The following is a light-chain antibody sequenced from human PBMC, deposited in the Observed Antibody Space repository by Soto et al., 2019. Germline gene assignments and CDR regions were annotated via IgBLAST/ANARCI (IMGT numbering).Light chain of an antibody. V-gene: IGLV2-14*01. J-gene: IGLJ2*01. CDR2: EVS. CDR3: SSYTSSSTRDVV. CDR1: SSDVGGYNY. Sequence: QSALTQPASVSGSPGQSITISCTGTSSDVGGYNYVSWYQQHPGKAPKLMIYEVSNRPSGVSNRFSGSKSGNTASLTISGLQAEDEADYYCSSYTSSSTRDVVFGGGTKVPS.